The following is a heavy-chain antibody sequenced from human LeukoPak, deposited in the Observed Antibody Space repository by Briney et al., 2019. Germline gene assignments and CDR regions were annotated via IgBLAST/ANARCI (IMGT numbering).Heavy chain of an antibody. V-gene: IGHV4-59*12. CDR3: ARDFFIFGGDRYYYYYGMDV. CDR1: GGSISSYY. Sequence: SETVSLTCTVSGGSISSYYWSWTRQPPGKGLEWIGYIYYSGSTNYNPSLKSRVTISVDTSKNQFSLKLSSVTAADTAVYYCARDFFIFGGDRYYYYYGMDVWGKGTADPVSS. D-gene: IGHD3-3*01. J-gene: IGHJ6*04. CDR2: IYYSGST.